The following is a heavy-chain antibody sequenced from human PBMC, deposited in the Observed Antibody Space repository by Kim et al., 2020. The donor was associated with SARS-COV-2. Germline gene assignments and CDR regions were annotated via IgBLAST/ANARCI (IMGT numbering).Heavy chain of an antibody. CDR1: GGSFSGYY. J-gene: IGHJ6*02. Sequence: SETLSLTCAVYGGSFSGYYWSWIRQPPGKGLEWIGEINHSGSTNYNPSLKSRVTISVDTSKNQFSLKLSSVTAADTAVYYCARGQVVVVPAAMDGMGYYGMDVWGQGTTVTVSS. CDR2: INHSGST. V-gene: IGHV4-34*01. D-gene: IGHD2-2*01. CDR3: ARGQVVVVPAAMDGMGYYGMDV.